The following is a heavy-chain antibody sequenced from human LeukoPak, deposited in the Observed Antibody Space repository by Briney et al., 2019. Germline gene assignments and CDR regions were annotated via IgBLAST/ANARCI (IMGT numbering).Heavy chain of an antibody. V-gene: IGHV3-30*19. D-gene: IGHD5-18*01. J-gene: IGHJ5*02. CDR3: ARNRGYTYDYDSFDP. Sequence: GGSLRLSCAASGFTFSSYGMYWVRQAPGKGLECVAFITYDGSEMYYADSVKGRFTISRDNSRDTLYLQVNSLRGDDTAIYYRARNRGYTYDYDSFDPWGQGTLVTVSS. CDR1: GFTFSSYG. CDR2: ITYDGSEM.